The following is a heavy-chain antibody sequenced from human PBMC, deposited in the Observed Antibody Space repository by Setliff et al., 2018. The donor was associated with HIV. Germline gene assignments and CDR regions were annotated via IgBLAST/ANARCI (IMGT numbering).Heavy chain of an antibody. V-gene: IGHV7-4-1*02. J-gene: IGHJ5*02. D-gene: IGHD2-15*01. CDR2: INTNTGNP. CDR1: GYTFTNYA. Sequence: ALVKVSCKASGYTFTNYAINWVRQAPGQGLEWMGWINTNTGNPTYAQGFTGRFVFSLDTSVSTAYLQISSLKAEDTAMYYCARGCNGGNCYHGSGWFDPWGQGTLVTVSS. CDR3: ARGCNGGNCYHGSGWFDP.